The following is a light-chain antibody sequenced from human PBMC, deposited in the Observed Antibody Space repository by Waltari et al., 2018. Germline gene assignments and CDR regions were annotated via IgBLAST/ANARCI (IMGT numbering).Light chain of an antibody. Sequence: QSVLTQPPSVSGAPGQRVSISCTGSGSNLGAGYDVHWYQQHPGKAPKHHNYGTSTRPPGVPDRFMASQSCTSASLAITALQAEDEAEYYCQSYDTSLSVVFGGGTKLTVL. CDR2: GTS. CDR3: QSYDTSLSVV. CDR1: GSNLGAGYD. J-gene: IGLJ2*01. V-gene: IGLV1-40*01.